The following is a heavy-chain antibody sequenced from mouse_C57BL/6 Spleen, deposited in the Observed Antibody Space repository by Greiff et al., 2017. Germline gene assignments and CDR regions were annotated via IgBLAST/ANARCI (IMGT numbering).Heavy chain of an antibody. CDR2: ISDGGSYT. V-gene: IGHV5-4*01. Sequence: DVKLQESGGGLVKPGGSLKLSCAASGFTFSSYAMSWVRQTPEKRLEWVATISDGGSYTYYPDNVKGRFTISRDNAKNNLYLQMSHLKSEDTAMYYCARDLRSYFDYWGQGTTLTVSS. CDR3: ARDLRSYFDY. CDR1: GFTFSSYA. J-gene: IGHJ2*01.